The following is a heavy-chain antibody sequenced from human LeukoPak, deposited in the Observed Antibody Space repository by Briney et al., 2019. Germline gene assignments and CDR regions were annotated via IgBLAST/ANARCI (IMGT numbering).Heavy chain of an antibody. Sequence: GASVKVSCKASGGTFSSYAISWVRQAPGQGLEWMGGIIPIFGTANYAQKFQGRVTITADESTSTAYMELSSLRSEDTAVYYCARDPGSSWHGPAFDIWGQGTMVTVSS. CDR2: IIPIFGTA. V-gene: IGHV1-69*13. CDR1: GGTFSSYA. CDR3: ARDPGSSWHGPAFDI. D-gene: IGHD6-13*01. J-gene: IGHJ3*02.